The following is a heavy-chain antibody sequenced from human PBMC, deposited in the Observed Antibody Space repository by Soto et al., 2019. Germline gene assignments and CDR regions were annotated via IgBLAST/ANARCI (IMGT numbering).Heavy chain of an antibody. J-gene: IGHJ5*02. CDR2: IYHSGST. CDR1: GGSIGTYY. CDR3: ARGESGGDWFDP. D-gene: IGHD1-26*01. Sequence: SETLSLTCTVSGGSIGTYYWTWIRQPPGKGLEWIGYIYHSGSTNYNPSLKSRVTISVDRSKNQFSLKLSSVTAADTAVYYCARGESGGDWFDPWGQGTLVTVSS. V-gene: IGHV4-59*12.